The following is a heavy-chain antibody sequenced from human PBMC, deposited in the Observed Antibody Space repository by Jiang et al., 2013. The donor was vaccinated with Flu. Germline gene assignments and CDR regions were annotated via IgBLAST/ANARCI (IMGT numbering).Heavy chain of an antibody. J-gene: IGHJ4*02. CDR2: IYYSGST. D-gene: IGHD3-22*01. Sequence: GLVKPSETLSLTCTVSGGSISSYYWSWIRQPPGKGLEWIGYIYYSGSTNYNPSLKSRVTISVDTSKNQFSLKLSSVTAADTAVYYCARDASYYDSSGYYPANFYDYWGQGTLVTVSS. CDR3: ARDASYYDSSGYYPANFYDY. V-gene: IGHV4-59*01. CDR1: GGSISSYY.